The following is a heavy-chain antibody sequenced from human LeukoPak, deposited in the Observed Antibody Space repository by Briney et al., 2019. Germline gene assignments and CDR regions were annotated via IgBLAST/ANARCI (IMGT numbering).Heavy chain of an antibody. CDR2: ISGSGGST. CDR1: GFTFSSYA. D-gene: IGHD3-16*01. V-gene: IGHV3-23*01. J-gene: IGHJ4*02. Sequence: GGSLRLSCAASGFTFSSYAMSWVRQAPGKGLEWVSAISGSGGSTYYADSVKGRFTISRDNSRDTLYLQMNSLRAEDTAVYYCAKGCYDYVWGSYYFDYWGQGTRVTVSS. CDR3: AKGCYDYVWGSYYFDY.